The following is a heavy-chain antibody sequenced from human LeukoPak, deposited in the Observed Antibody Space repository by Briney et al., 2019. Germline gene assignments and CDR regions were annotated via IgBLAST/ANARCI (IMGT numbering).Heavy chain of an antibody. CDR2: ISVSNGDA. D-gene: IGHD3-22*01. CDR1: GYTFTNYG. Sequence: ASVKVSCKASGYTFTNYGITWVRQAPGQGLEWMGWISVSNGDAKDAHQYAQKFQGRVTMTTDTSTSTVYMELRSLRSDDTAVYYCSRQLTYYYDSAGRYAFEIWGQGTILTVSA. CDR3: SRQLTYYYDSAGRYAFEI. J-gene: IGHJ3*02. V-gene: IGHV1-18*01.